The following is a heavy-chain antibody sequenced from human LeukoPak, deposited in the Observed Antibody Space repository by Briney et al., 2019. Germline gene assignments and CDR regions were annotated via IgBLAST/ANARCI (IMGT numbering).Heavy chain of an antibody. Sequence: GGALRLSCAASGFSFSSFGMSWVRQAPGKGLEWVSRISGSDGSTDYADSVKGRFTISRDNSKNTLYLQMNSLRAEDTAIYYCAKFYRATRGACDSWGQGTLVTVSS. CDR1: GFSFSSFG. J-gene: IGHJ4*02. CDR3: AKFYRATRGACDS. V-gene: IGHV3-23*01. CDR2: ISGSDGST. D-gene: IGHD2-21*02.